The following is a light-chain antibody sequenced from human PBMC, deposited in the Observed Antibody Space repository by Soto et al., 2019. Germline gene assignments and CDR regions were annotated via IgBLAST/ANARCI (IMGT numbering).Light chain of an antibody. J-gene: IGKJ3*01. Sequence: DIQMTQSPSTLSGSVGDIVIITCRASQSIGSWLAWYQQQPGKPPRLLIYDGSTLQSGVPTRFSGSGSGTNFTLTISSLQPEDFATYYCQHFYDYPHSFGPGTKVDIK. CDR3: QHFYDYPHS. V-gene: IGKV1-5*01. CDR1: QSIGSW. CDR2: DGS.